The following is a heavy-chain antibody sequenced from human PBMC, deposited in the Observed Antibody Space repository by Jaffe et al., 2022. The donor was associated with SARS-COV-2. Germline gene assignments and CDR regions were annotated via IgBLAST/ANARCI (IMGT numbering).Heavy chain of an antibody. J-gene: IGHJ6*02. V-gene: IGHV1-3*01. CDR2: INAGNGNT. CDR1: GYSFTSYA. D-gene: IGHD6-19*01. CDR3: ARDLSSNGWYGHYYYGMDV. Sequence: QVQLVQSGAEVKKPGASVKVSCKASGYSFTSYAMHWVRQAPGQRLEWMGWINAGNGNTKYSQKFQDRVTITRDTSASTAYMELSSLRSEDTAVYYCARDLSSNGWYGHYYYGMDVWGQGTTVTVSS.